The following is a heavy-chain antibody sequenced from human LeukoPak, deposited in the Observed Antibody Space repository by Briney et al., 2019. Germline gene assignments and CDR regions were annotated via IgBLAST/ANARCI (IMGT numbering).Heavy chain of an antibody. D-gene: IGHD2-21*02. CDR1: GYTFTGYY. J-gene: IGHJ4*02. CDR2: INPNSGGT. CDR3: ARYADGVVVTAEGLGY. Sequence: ASVKVSCKASGYTFTGYYIHWVRQAPGQGLEWMGWINPNSGGTNYAQKFQGTVTMTRDTSISTAYMELSSLRSEDTAVYYCARYADGVVVTAEGLGYWGQGTLVTVSS. V-gene: IGHV1-2*02.